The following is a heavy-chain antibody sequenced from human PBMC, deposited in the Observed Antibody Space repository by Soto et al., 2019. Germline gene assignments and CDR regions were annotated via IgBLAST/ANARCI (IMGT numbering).Heavy chain of an antibody. CDR2: IYYSGST. Sequence: KASGTLALTCTVSGGSISSSSYYWGWIRQPPGKGLEWIGSIYYSGSTYYNPSLKSRVTISVDTSKNQFSLKLSSVTAADTAVYYCPRHIGGGGLLDYYHYGRDVRGKRTPVTVSS. V-gene: IGHV4-39*01. CDR1: GGSISSSSYY. D-gene: IGHD1-26*01. J-gene: IGHJ6*04. CDR3: PRHIGGGGLLDYYHYGRDV.